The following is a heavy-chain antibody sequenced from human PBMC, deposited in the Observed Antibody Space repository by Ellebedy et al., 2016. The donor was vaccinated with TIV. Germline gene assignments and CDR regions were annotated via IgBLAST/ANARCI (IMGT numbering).Heavy chain of an antibody. D-gene: IGHD5-24*01. V-gene: IGHV4-59*01. CDR1: GGSIDNYY. CDR2: IHYSGNT. CDR3: ATTSRDGNPRPYYYYYGMDV. Sequence: MPSETLSLTCTVSGGSIDNYYWTWIRQPPGKELQWIGYIHYSGNTIYNPSLKSRVTISVDTSKNQFSLKMSSVTAADTAVYYCATTSRDGNPRPYYYYYGMDVWGQGTTVTVSS. J-gene: IGHJ6*02.